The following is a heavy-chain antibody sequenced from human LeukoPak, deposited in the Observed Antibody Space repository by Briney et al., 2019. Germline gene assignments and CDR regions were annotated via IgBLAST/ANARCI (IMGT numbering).Heavy chain of an antibody. V-gene: IGHV3-11*04. CDR2: ISSSGSTI. J-gene: IGHJ4*02. D-gene: IGHD3-3*01. Sequence: GGSLRLSCAASGFTFSDYYMSWIRQAPGKGLEWVSYISSSGSTIYYADSVKGRFTISRDNAKNSLYLQMNSLRAEDTAVYYCARGYYDFWSGYQSGYFDYWGQGTLVTVSS. CDR3: ARGYYDFWSGYQSGYFDY. CDR1: GFTFSDYY.